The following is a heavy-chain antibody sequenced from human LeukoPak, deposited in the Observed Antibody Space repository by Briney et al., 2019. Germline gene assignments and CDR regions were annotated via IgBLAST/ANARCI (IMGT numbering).Heavy chain of an antibody. CDR2: ISPSGSAT. V-gene: IGHV3-23*01. CDR1: GFIFGSYA. D-gene: IGHD6-6*01. J-gene: IGHJ5*02. Sequence: GGSLRLSCAASGFIFGSYAMSWVRQGPEKGLEWVSTISPSGSATYYADSVKGRFTTSRDNSKSTLYLQMNSLRDEDTALYHCARDKSASSPREWFDPWGQGTVVTVSS. CDR3: ARDKSASSPREWFDP.